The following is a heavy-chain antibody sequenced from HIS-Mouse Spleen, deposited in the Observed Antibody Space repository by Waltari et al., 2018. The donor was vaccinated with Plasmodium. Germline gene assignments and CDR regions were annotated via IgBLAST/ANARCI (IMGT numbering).Heavy chain of an antibody. J-gene: IGHJ3*02. D-gene: IGHD2-8*01. CDR3: AKVAQGTRDAFDI. V-gene: IGHV3-33*06. CDR1: GSTFSSHG. Sequence: QVQLVESGGGVVKHGRSLVLSCTASGSTFSSHGMHCVRQVPGKGLEWVAVIWYDGSNKYYADSVKGRFTISRDNSKNTLYLQMNSLRAEDTAVYYCAKVAQGTRDAFDIWGQGTMVTVSS. CDR2: IWYDGSNK.